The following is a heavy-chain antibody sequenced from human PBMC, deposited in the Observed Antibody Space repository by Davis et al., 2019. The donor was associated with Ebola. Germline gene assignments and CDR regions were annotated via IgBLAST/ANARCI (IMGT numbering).Heavy chain of an antibody. CDR2: TSYSSKWYN. Sequence: HPQTPSLTRAISGVSVPSGGPNCIRQSSSRGRELLGRTSYSSKWYNDYAVSVKSRININPDTSKNQFSLQLNSVTPENTALYYCTRGWLRGGMDVWGEGTTVTV. CDR3: TRGWLRGGMDV. D-gene: IGHD5-18*01. V-gene: IGHV6-1*01. CDR1: GVSVPSGG. J-gene: IGHJ6*02.